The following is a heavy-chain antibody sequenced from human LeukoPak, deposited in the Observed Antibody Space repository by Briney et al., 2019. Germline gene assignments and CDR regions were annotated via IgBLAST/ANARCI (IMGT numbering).Heavy chain of an antibody. CDR3: ARDSGGYNGYYYGMDV. J-gene: IGHJ6*02. CDR1: GGSFSGYY. Sequence: SETLSLTCAVYGGSFSGYYWSWIPQPPAKGRECVGEINHSGSTNYNPSVKSRVTISVDTSKNQFSLKLSSVTAADTAVYYCARDSGGYNGYYYGMDVWGQGITVTVSS. CDR2: INHSGST. D-gene: IGHD5-12*01. V-gene: IGHV4-34*01.